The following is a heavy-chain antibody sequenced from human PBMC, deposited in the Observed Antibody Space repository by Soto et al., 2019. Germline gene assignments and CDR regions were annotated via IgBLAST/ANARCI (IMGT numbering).Heavy chain of an antibody. Sequence: QVQLVQSGAEVKKPGASVKVSCKASGYTFTSYYMHWVRQAPGQGLEWMGIINPSGGSTSYAQKFQGRVTMTRDTSTSTVYRELSSLRSEDTAVYYCARGDYDFLSGYSPFYYWGQGTLVTVSS. J-gene: IGHJ4*02. CDR1: GYTFTSYY. CDR3: ARGDYDFLSGYSPFYY. V-gene: IGHV1-46*03. CDR2: INPSGGST. D-gene: IGHD3-3*01.